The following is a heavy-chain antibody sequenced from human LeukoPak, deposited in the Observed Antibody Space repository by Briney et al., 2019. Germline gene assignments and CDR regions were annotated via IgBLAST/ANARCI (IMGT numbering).Heavy chain of an antibody. D-gene: IGHD3-10*01. Sequence: SETLSLTCTVSGGSISSSSYYWGWIRQPPGKGLEWIGSIYHSGSTNYNPSLKSRVTISVDKSKNQFSLKLSSVTAADTAVYYCARRGGEGSFDYWGQGTLVTVSS. CDR1: GGSISSSSYY. CDR2: IYHSGST. CDR3: ARRGGEGSFDY. V-gene: IGHV4-39*07. J-gene: IGHJ4*02.